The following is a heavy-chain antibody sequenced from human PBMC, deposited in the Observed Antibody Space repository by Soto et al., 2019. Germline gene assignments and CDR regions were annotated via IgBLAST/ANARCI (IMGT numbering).Heavy chain of an antibody. CDR1: GGSSVTMYYY. Sequence: LVILSLTRSVSGGSSVTMYYYCVWIRKPPGKGLEWIRSISFDGSTYYDPSLKTRVTISVDTSKNHFSLKLTSVTAADAAIYYCARIPPAILSIAFDIWGPGTMVTVSS. D-gene: IGHD2-2*02. CDR3: ARIPPAILSIAFDI. CDR2: ISFDGST. V-gene: IGHV4-39*02. J-gene: IGHJ3*02.